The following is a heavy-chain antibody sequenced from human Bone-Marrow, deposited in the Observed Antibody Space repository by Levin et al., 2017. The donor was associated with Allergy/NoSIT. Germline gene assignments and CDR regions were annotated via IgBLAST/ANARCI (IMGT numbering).Heavy chain of an antibody. Sequence: ASVKVSCAASGFTFSNYYMHWVRQAPGKGLVWVSRIKIDGSPTDYADSVKARFTVSRDNAKNTVYLQMNSLRADDTAVYYCARDGGSVAGHDWYFDLWGRGTLVTVSS. D-gene: IGHD3-16*01. CDR3: ARDGGSVAGHDWYFDL. V-gene: IGHV3-74*01. CDR2: IKIDGSPT. J-gene: IGHJ2*01. CDR1: GFTFSNYY.